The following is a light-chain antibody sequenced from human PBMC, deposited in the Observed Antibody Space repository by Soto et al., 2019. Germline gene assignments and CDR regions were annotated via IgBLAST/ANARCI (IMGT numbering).Light chain of an antibody. Sequence: EIVLTQSPATLPLSPGERATLSCRASQSLSSINLAWFQQKPGQAPRLLIYDASNRATGIPARFSGSGSGTDFTLTISSLEPDEFAVYYCQQRADWPITVGQGTRLEIK. CDR2: DAS. J-gene: IGKJ5*01. CDR1: QSLSSIN. V-gene: IGKV3-11*01. CDR3: QQRADWPIT.